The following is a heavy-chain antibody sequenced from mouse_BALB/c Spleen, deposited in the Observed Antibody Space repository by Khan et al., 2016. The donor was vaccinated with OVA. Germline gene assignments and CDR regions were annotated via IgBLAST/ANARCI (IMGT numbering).Heavy chain of an antibody. D-gene: IGHD4-1*01. CDR3: ARDSNVDY. J-gene: IGHJ2*01. V-gene: IGHV5-17*02. Sequence: EVQLQESGGGLVQPGGSRKLSCAASGFTFSRFGMHWVRQAPEKGLEWVAYISSGSSSIYYADTVTGRFTISSANPKNTLFLQMTSLRSEDTARYYWARDSNVDYWGQGTTLTVSS. CDR2: ISSGSSSI. CDR1: GFTFSRFG.